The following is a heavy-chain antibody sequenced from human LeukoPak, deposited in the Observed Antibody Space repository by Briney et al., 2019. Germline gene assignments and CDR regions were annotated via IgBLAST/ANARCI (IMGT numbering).Heavy chain of an antibody. D-gene: IGHD3-22*01. Sequence: SETLSPTCTISGGFISSSSYYWGWIRQPPGKGLEWIGDIYYSGSTYYNPALKRRVSMSIDTSKDQFYLELRCVHGADTALYYCARRRYYDSTGYLEWGQGNLGTVTS. CDR2: IYYSGST. J-gene: IGHJ1*01. V-gene: IGHV4-39*01. CDR3: ARRRYYDSTGYLE. CDR1: GGFISSSSYY.